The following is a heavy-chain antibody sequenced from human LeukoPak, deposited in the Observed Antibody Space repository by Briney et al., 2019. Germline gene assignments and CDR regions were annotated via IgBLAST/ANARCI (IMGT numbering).Heavy chain of an antibody. J-gene: IGHJ6*02. CDR2: IYYSGST. V-gene: IGHV4-31*03. CDR3: ARGGYYYYYGMDV. Sequence: SETLSLTCTVSGGSISSSTYYWGWIRQHPGKGLECIGFIYYSGSTYYNPSLKSRVTISIDTSKNQFSLKLSSVTAADTAVYYCARGGYYYYYGMDVWGQGTTVTVSS. CDR1: GGSISSSTYY.